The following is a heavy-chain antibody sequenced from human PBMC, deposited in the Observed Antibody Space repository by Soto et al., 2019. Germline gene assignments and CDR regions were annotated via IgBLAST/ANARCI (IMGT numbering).Heavy chain of an antibody. D-gene: IGHD3-16*01. CDR1: GFTFRTYW. V-gene: IGHV3-74*01. CDR3: ASPTVGGFDR. CDR2: INTDGSGT. Sequence: EVQLVESGGGLVQPGGSLRLSCAASGFTFRTYWMQWVRQVAGKGLEWVSHINTDGSGTSYADSVKGRVTISRDNAKNTLYLQTNNLRSEDTALYNCASPTVGGFDRWGQGTLVTVSS. J-gene: IGHJ4*02.